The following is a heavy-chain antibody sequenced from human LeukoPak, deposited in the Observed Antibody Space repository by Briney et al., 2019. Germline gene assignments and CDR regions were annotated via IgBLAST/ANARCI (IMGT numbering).Heavy chain of an antibody. CDR1: GLTFRSYW. CDR2: IKEGGSGT. Sequence: PGGSLRLSCAASGLTFRSYWMSWVRQAPGKGLEWVATIKEGGSGTYYVDSVKGRFTISRDNAKNSLYLQMNSLRAEDTAVYYCARDTGCSGGSCYSFYDYWGQGTLVTVSS. V-gene: IGHV3-7*01. J-gene: IGHJ4*02. D-gene: IGHD2-15*01. CDR3: ARDTGCSGGSCYSFYDY.